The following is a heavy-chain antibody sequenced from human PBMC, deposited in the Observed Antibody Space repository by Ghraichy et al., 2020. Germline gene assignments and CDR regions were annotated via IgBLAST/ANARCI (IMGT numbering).Heavy chain of an antibody. CDR2: IKSKTDGGTT. Sequence: GESLNISCAASGFTFSNAWMSWVRQAPGKGLEWVGRIKSKTDGGTTDYAAPVKGRFTISRDDSKNTLYLQMNSLKTEDTAVYYCTTDSFGANFDYWGQGTLVTVSS. CDR1: GFTFSNAW. V-gene: IGHV3-15*01. D-gene: IGHD3-10*01. J-gene: IGHJ4*02. CDR3: TTDSFGANFDY.